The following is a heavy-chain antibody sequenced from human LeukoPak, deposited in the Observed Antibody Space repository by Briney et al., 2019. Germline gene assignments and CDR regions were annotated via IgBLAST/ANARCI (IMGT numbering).Heavy chain of an antibody. CDR2: INPNTGTT. CDR1: GYTFTVYY. CDR3: AKPLGGDRAAIGTSDAFQF. V-gene: IGHV1-2*07. Sequence: ASVKVSCKASGYTFTVYYIHWVRQAAGHGLEWVGWINPNTGTTNYAPRFQGRVTMTTDTSVTTAYLELKRPTPDDTAVYYCAKPLGGDRAAIGTSDAFQFWGQGTIITVSS. D-gene: IGHD3-16*01. J-gene: IGHJ3*01.